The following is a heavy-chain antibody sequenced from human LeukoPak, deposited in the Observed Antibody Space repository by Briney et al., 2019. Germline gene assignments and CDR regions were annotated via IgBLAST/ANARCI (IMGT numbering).Heavy chain of an antibody. V-gene: IGHV3-48*03. D-gene: IGHD1-26*01. Sequence: PGGSLRLSCAASGFTFNGYEMNWVRQAPGKGLEWVSYISSSGTIVYYADFVKGRFTISRDNAKNSLYLQMNSLGAEDTAVYYCARDRIVGGRPSLDYWGLGTLVTVSS. CDR3: ARDRIVGGRPSLDY. J-gene: IGHJ4*02. CDR1: GFTFNGYE. CDR2: ISSSGTIV.